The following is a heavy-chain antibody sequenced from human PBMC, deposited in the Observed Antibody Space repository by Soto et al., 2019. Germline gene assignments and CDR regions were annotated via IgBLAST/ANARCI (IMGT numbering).Heavy chain of an antibody. Sequence: EVQLLESGGGLVQPGGSLRRSCAASGFTFSSYAMSWVRQAPGKGLEWVEALSGSGGSTYYADSVKGRFTISIDNSKNTLYLQMNSLRAEDTAVYYCAKGALGHYYDSSGFWDYWGQGTLVTVSS. CDR2: LSGSGGST. CDR1: GFTFSSYA. V-gene: IGHV3-23*01. D-gene: IGHD3-22*01. CDR3: AKGALGHYYDSSGFWDY. J-gene: IGHJ4*02.